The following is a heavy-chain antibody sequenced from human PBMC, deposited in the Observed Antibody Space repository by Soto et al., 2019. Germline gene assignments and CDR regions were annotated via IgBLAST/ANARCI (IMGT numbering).Heavy chain of an antibody. V-gene: IGHV3-21*01. D-gene: IGHD3-10*01. CDR2: ISTSSSYI. Sequence: EVQLVESGGGLVKPGGSLRLSCAASGFTFSNYNMIWVRQAPGKGLEWVSSISTSSSYISYADSVKGRFTISRDNAKSSLYLQMNSLRAEDTAVYYCAREEGYYYGSGSYHWGQGTLVTVSS. CDR3: AREEGYYYGSGSYH. J-gene: IGHJ5*02. CDR1: GFTFSNYN.